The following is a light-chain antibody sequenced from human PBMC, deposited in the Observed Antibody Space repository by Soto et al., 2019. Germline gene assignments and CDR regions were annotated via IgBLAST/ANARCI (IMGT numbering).Light chain of an antibody. Sequence: DIQMTQSPSSLSASVGDRVTITCRASQTIATFLNWYQQKPGKAPKLLIYGASTLQSGVPSRFSGSGSGADFTLTISSLQPEDSATYYCQLSHTTLTFGQGTRLRL. J-gene: IGKJ5*01. CDR2: GAS. CDR1: QTIATF. V-gene: IGKV1-39*01. CDR3: QLSHTTLT.